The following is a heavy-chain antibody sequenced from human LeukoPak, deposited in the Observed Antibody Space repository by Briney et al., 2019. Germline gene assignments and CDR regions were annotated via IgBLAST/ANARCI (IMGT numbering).Heavy chain of an antibody. V-gene: IGHV3-30-3*01. D-gene: IGHD1-7*01. J-gene: IGHJ4*02. CDR3: ARDRAGTGRDY. CDR1: GFTFSSYA. CDR2: ISYDGSNK. Sequence: PGGSLRLSCAASGFTFSSYAMHWVRQAPGKGLEWVAVISYDGSNKYYADSVKGRFTISRDNSKNTLYLQMNSLRAEDTAVYYCARDRAGTGRDYWGQGTLVTVSS.